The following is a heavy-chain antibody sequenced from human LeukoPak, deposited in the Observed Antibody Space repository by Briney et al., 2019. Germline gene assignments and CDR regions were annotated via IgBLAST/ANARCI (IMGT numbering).Heavy chain of an antibody. V-gene: IGHV3-48*01. D-gene: IGHD4-17*01. CDR3: ARGRYGDYEIDY. CDR1: GFTFSRYS. CDR2: ISSNSDAI. Sequence: GGSLRLSCAASGFTFSRYSMNWVRQAPGKGPEWVSYISSNSDAIDYADSVKGRFTISRDNGKNSLSLQMNSLRAEDTAVYYCARGRYGDYEIDYWGQGTLVTVSS. J-gene: IGHJ4*02.